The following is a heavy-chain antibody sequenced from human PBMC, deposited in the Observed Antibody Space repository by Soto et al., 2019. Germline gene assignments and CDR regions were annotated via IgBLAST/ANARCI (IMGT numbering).Heavy chain of an antibody. D-gene: IGHD6-19*01. CDR1: GGTFSSYA. V-gene: IGHV1-69*12. CDR3: ARDRIVAVAVDYGMDV. Sequence: QVQLVQSGAEVKKPGSSVKVSCKASGGTFSSYAISWVRQAPGQGLEWMGGIIPIFGTANYAQKFQGRVTITADESTSTAYMELGSLRSEDTAVDYCARDRIVAVAVDYGMDVWGQGTTVTVSS. CDR2: IIPIFGTA. J-gene: IGHJ6*02.